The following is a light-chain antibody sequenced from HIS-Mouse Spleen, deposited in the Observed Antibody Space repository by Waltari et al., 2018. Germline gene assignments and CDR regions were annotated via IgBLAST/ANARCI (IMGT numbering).Light chain of an antibody. CDR3: LQDYNFPRT. J-gene: IGKJ1*01. V-gene: IGKV1-6*01. Sequence: AIQMTQSPSSLSASVGDTVTITCRASQGIRNDLGWYQQKPGKAPKLLIYAASSLQSGVPSRFSGSGSGTDFTLTISSLQPEDFATYYCLQDYNFPRTFGQWTKVEIK. CDR1: QGIRND. CDR2: AAS.